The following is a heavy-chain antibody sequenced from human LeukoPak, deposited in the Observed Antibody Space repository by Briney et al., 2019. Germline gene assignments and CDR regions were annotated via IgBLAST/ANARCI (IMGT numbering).Heavy chain of an antibody. J-gene: IGHJ4*02. CDR1: GFTFSSYW. CDR2: INSDGSST. CDR3: AREGDKYCSSTSCYLGY. V-gene: IGHV3-74*01. D-gene: IGHD2-2*01. Sequence: AGGSLRLSCAASGFTFSSYWMHWVRQAPGKGLVWVSRINSDGSSTSYADSVKGRFTISRDNAKNTLYLQMNSLRAEDTAVYYCAREGDKYCSSTSCYLGYWGQGTLVTVSS.